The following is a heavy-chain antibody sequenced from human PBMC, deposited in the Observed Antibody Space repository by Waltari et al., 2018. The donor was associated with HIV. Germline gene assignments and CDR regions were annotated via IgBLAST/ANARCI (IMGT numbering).Heavy chain of an antibody. Sequence: EVQLLESGGGLVQPGGSLRLSCAASGFNFSSYATRWVRQAPGKGLEWVSAISGSGGSTCYADSVKGRFTISRDNSKNTLYLQMNSLRAEDTAVYYCAKSQGSGTYYYGMDVWGQGTTVTVSS. CDR1: GFNFSSYA. CDR3: AKSQGSGTYYYGMDV. V-gene: IGHV3-23*01. J-gene: IGHJ6*02. CDR2: ISGSGGST. D-gene: IGHD3-10*01.